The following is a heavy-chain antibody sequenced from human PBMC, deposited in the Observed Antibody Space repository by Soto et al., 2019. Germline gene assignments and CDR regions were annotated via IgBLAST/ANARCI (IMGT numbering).Heavy chain of an antibody. V-gene: IGHV4-4*07. J-gene: IGHJ6*02. CDR2: IYTSGST. CDR3: ARVGYSYGYRDYYFYGMDV. D-gene: IGHD5-18*01. Sequence: SETLALTCTVSGDSISSYYWSWIRQPAGKGLEWIGRIYTSGSTNYNPSLKSRVTMSVDTSKNQFSLKLSSVTAADTAVYYCARVGYSYGYRDYYFYGMDVRGERTTVPVS. CDR1: GDSISSYY.